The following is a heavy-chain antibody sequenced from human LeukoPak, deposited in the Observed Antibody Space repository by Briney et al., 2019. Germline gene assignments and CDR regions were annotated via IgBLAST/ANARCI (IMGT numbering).Heavy chain of an antibody. CDR3: AKDSHLGYCSGGSCYLDAFDI. CDR2: INPSGGST. CDR1: GYTFTSYY. J-gene: IGHJ3*02. V-gene: IGHV1-46*01. Sequence: ASVKVSCKASGYTFTSYYMHWVRQAPGQGLEWMGIINPSGGSTSYAQKFQGRVTMTRDTSTSTVHMELSSLRSEDTALYYCAKDSHLGYCSGGSCYLDAFDIWGQGTMVTVSS. D-gene: IGHD2-15*01.